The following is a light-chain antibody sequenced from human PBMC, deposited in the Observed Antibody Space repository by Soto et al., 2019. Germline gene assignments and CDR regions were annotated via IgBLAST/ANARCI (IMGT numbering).Light chain of an antibody. CDR1: QSVSSD. CDR2: GAV. J-gene: IGKJ4*01. Sequence: ERVMTQAPATLSVSPGERATLSCRASQSVSSDLAWYQQKPGQGPRLLIYGAVHRATGVPARFSGSGSGTEFTLTISSLQSEDFAVYYCQQYNNWPLTFGGGTKVEIK. V-gene: IGKV3-15*01. CDR3: QQYNNWPLT.